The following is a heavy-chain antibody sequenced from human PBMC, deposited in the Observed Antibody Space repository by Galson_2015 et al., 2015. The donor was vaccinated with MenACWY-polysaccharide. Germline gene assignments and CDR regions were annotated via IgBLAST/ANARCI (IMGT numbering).Heavy chain of an antibody. CDR1: GFTVSSNY. Sequence: SLRLPCAAYGFTVSSNYMSWLRQAPGKGLEGVSVISSGSDTYYAASVKGRFTISRDNSKNTLYLQMNRLRPEDTAVYYCARDTTPDYWGQGTLVTVSS. J-gene: IGHJ4*02. CDR3: ARDTTPDY. V-gene: IGHV3-66*02. D-gene: IGHD1-26*01. CDR2: ISSGSDT.